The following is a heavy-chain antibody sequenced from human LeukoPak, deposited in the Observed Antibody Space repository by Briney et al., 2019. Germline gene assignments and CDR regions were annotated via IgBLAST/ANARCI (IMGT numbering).Heavy chain of an antibody. D-gene: IGHD1-20*01. Sequence: GGSLRLSCAASGFTFSDYYMSWIRQAPGKGLEWVSYISSSGSTIYYADSVKGRFTISRDNAKNSLHLQMNSLRAEDTAIYYCARRRYNWNAIDYWGQGTLVTVSS. CDR2: ISSSGSTI. CDR3: ARRRYNWNAIDY. V-gene: IGHV3-11*01. J-gene: IGHJ4*02. CDR1: GFTFSDYY.